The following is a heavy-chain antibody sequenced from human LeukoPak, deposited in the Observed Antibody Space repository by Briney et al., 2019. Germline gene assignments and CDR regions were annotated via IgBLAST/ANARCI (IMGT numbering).Heavy chain of an antibody. Sequence: SETLSLTCSVSGGSITGHYWSWIRQPPGKGLEWIGYIYYSGSTNYNPSLKSRVTISVDTSKNQFSLKLSSVTAADTAVYYCARVRGYSFDPWGQGTLVTVSS. CDR1: GGSITGHY. D-gene: IGHD5-18*01. CDR3: ARVRGYSFDP. J-gene: IGHJ5*02. V-gene: IGHV4-59*11. CDR2: IYYSGST.